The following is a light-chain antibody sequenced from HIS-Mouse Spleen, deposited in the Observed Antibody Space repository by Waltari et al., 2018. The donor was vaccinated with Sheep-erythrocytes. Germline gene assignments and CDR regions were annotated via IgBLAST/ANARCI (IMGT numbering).Light chain of an antibody. CDR2: GKN. Sequence: SSELTQDPAVSVALGQTVRITCQGDSLRSYYASWFQQKPGQAPVLVIYGKNNRPSGLPDRFSCSSSGNTASLTITGAQAEDEADFDCNSRDSSGNHLGVVFGGGTKLTVL. J-gene: IGLJ2*01. CDR1: SLRSYY. V-gene: IGLV3-19*01. CDR3: NSRDSSGNHLGVV.